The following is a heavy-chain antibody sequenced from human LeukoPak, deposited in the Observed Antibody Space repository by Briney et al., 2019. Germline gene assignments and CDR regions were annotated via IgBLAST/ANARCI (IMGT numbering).Heavy chain of an antibody. CDR2: INQGGSDQ. Sequence: GGSLRLSCAASGFIFNNYWMSWVRQAPGKGLEWVANINQGGSDQYYVDSVKGRFTISRDNYKNSLYLQMNSLRAEDTAIYYCARNPSGGPKGYWGQGTLVTVSS. D-gene: IGHD3-10*01. CDR3: ARNPSGGPKGY. V-gene: IGHV3-7*03. J-gene: IGHJ4*02. CDR1: GFIFNNYW.